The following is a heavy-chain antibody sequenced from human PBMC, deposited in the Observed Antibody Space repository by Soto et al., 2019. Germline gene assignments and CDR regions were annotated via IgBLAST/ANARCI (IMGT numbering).Heavy chain of an antibody. V-gene: IGHV4-30-4*01. CDR3: ARSPRTTSTYYFDY. CDR1: GDSLSSRGYY. D-gene: IGHD4-17*01. CDR2: IYYSGST. Sequence: PSETLSLTCTVSGDSLSSRGYYWSWIRQPPGKGLEWIGYIYYSGSTYYNPSLKSRVTISVDTSKNQFSLKLSSVTAADTAVYYCARSPRTTSTYYFDYWGQGTLVTVSS. J-gene: IGHJ4*02.